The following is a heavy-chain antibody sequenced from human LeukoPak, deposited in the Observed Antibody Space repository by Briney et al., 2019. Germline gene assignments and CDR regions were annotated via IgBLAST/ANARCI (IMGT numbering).Heavy chain of an antibody. Sequence: PGGSLTLSCAASGFTFSSYTMKWVRQAPGKGLEWVSSISGSSSYIYYADSVKGRFTISRDNAKNSLYLQMNSLRAEDTAVYYCAELGITMIGGVWGKGTTVTISS. CDR3: AELGITMIGGV. CDR2: ISGSSSYI. J-gene: IGHJ6*04. V-gene: IGHV3-21*01. CDR1: GFTFSSYT. D-gene: IGHD3-10*02.